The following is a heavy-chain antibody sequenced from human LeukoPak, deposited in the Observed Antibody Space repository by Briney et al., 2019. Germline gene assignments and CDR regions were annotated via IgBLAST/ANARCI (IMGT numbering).Heavy chain of an antibody. Sequence: SETLSLTCTVSGGSISSSSYYWGWLRQPPGEGLEWFGIIYYTESTHYNPSLKSRVTISVDTSKNQFSLKLSSVTAADTAVYYCARQRNYGDFPSDEWGEGTLVTVS. CDR2: IYYTEST. V-gene: IGHV4-39*01. D-gene: IGHD4-17*01. CDR3: ARQRNYGDFPSDE. CDR1: GGSISSSSYY. J-gene: IGHJ4*02.